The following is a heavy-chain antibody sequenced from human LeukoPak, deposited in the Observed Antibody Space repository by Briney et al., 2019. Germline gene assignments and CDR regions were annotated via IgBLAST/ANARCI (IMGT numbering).Heavy chain of an antibody. Sequence: ASVKVSCKASGYTFTGYYIHWVRQAPGQGLEWMGWINPNSGGTNYAQKFQGRVTMTRDTSISTAYMELSRLRSDDTAVYYCARLAAAGTVYFDYWGQGTLVTVSS. V-gene: IGHV1-2*02. CDR3: ARLAAAGTVYFDY. CDR1: GYTFTGYY. J-gene: IGHJ4*02. D-gene: IGHD6-13*01. CDR2: INPNSGGT.